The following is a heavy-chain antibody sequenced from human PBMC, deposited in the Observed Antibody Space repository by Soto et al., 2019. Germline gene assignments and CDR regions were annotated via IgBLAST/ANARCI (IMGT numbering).Heavy chain of an antibody. J-gene: IGHJ4*02. V-gene: IGHV1-2*02. CDR1: GYPFTTYF. CDR2: INPNSGGT. D-gene: IGHD2-8*01. CDR3: ARDTGVYSEPFDH. Sequence: QVQLMQSGAEVKTPGASMTVSCKPSGYPFTTYFIHWVRRAPGQGLEWMGWINPNSGGTHYAQKFRDRVTLTRDTSITTVYMALSGLTFDDTAVYYCARDTGVYSEPFDHWGQGTLVSVSS.